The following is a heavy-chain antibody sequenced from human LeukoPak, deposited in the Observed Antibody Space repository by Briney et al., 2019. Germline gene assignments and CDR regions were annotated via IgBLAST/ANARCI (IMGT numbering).Heavy chain of an antibody. J-gene: IGHJ4*02. V-gene: IGHV1-69*05. CDR1: GGTFSSYA. Sequence: SVKVSCKASGGTFSSYAISWVRQAPGQGLEWMGGIIPIFGTANYAQKLQGRVTITTDESTSTAYMELSSLTSDDTAVYYCAREQTYYYDSSGYSPFDYWGQGTLVTVSS. CDR3: AREQTYYYDSSGYSPFDY. D-gene: IGHD3-22*01. CDR2: IIPIFGTA.